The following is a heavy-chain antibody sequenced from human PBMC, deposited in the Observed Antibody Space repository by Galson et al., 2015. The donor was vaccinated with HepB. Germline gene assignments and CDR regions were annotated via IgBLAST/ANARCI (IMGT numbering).Heavy chain of an antibody. Sequence: SLRLSCAASGYTSGGYAMSWFRSAPGKGLEWSGFIRSKAYGGTTEYAASVTGRFTISRDDSKSISYLQMNSLTTEDTAVYYCTSEGSGWCRYHFDCWGQGTLVTVSS. CDR1: GYTSGGYA. D-gene: IGHD6-19*01. J-gene: IGHJ4*02. CDR2: IRSKAYGGTT. CDR3: TSEGSGWCRYHFDC. V-gene: IGHV3-49*03.